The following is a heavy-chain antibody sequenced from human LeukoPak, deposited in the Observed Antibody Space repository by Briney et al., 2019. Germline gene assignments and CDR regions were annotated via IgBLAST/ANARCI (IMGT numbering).Heavy chain of an antibody. CDR3: ATMFGESSDFDH. V-gene: IGHV4-4*07. CDR2: LHSSGET. D-gene: IGHD3-10*02. J-gene: IGHJ4*02. Sequence: PSETLSLTCVVSGVSISAYYWNWIRQPAGKGLEWIGRLHSSGETTSNPSLMSRATMSLDTSRNHFSLNLTSVTAADTAIYYCATMFGESSDFDHWGQGTLVTVSS. CDR1: GVSISAYY.